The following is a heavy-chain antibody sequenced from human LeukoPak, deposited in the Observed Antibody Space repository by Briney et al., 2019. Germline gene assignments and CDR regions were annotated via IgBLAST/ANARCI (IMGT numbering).Heavy chain of an antibody. J-gene: IGHJ4*02. CDR1: GFPFSSHG. CDR3: SRDRGIGYPSSWRGGLYNFDC. D-gene: IGHD6-13*01. V-gene: IGHV3-23*01. Sequence: TGGSLRLSCAGSGFPFSSHGMNWVRQAPGKGLEWVSGISPGGGPTYYADSVKGRFTISRDDSKNTLYLQMKNLRAEDTAVYYCSRDRGIGYPSSWRGGLYNFDCWGQGTLVTVSS. CDR2: ISPGGGPT.